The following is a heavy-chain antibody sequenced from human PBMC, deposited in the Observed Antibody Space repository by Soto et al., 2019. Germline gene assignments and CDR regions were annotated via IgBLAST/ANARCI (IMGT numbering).Heavy chain of an antibody. J-gene: IGHJ4*02. Sequence: GASVKVSCKASGYTFTSYGISWVRQAPGQGLEWMGWISAYNGNTNYAQKLQGRVTMTTDTSTSTAYMELRSLRSDDTAVYYCARVDYYDSSGYYYVLSSDYWGQGTLVTV. V-gene: IGHV1-18*01. CDR3: ARVDYYDSSGYYYVLSSDY. D-gene: IGHD3-22*01. CDR2: ISAYNGNT. CDR1: GYTFTSYG.